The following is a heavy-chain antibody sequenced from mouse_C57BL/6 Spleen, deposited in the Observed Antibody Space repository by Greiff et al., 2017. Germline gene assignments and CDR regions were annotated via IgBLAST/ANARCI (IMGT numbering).Heavy chain of an antibody. V-gene: IGHV1-72*01. D-gene: IGHD2-4*01. CDR2: IDPNSGGT. CDR1: GYTFTSYW. Sequence: QVQLKQPGAELVKPGASVKLSCKASGYTFTSYWMHWVKQRPGRGLVWIGRIDPNSGGTKYKEKFKSKATLTVDKPSSTAYMQLSSLTSEDSAVYYCALYDYDGGAFDYWGQGTTLTVSS. J-gene: IGHJ2*01. CDR3: ALYDYDGGAFDY.